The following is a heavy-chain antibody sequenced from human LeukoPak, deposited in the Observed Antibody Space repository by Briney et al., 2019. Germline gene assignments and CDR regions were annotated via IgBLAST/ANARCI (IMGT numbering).Heavy chain of an antibody. V-gene: IGHV3-30*02. D-gene: IGHD5-18*01. CDR1: GFTFNNYN. CDR2: IRYDGRNR. CDR3: AKLRESGYSYGSFDY. J-gene: IGHJ4*02. Sequence: GGSLRLSCAASGFTFNNYNMNWVRQAPGKGLEWVAFIRYDGRNRYYADSVKGRFTVSRDNSKNTVHLQMGSLRTEDTGVYYCAKLRESGYSYGSFDYWGQGTLVTVSS.